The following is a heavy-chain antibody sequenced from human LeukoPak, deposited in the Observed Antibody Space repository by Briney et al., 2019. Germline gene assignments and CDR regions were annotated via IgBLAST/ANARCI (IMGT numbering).Heavy chain of an antibody. CDR3: ARDRVVPAAKRFPNVYGDFPDY. Sequence: GASVNVSCKASGYTFTGYYMHWVRQAPGQGLEWMGRINPNSGGTNYAQKFQGRVTMTRDTSISTAYMELSSPRSEDTAVYYCARDRVVPAAKRFPNVYGDFPDYWGQGTLVTVSS. CDR1: GYTFTGYY. CDR2: INPNSGGT. D-gene: IGHD2-2*01. J-gene: IGHJ4*02. V-gene: IGHV1-2*06.